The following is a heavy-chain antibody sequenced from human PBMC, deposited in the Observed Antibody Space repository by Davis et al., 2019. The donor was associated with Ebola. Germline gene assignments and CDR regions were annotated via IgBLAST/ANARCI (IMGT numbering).Heavy chain of an antibody. V-gene: IGHV4-38-2*02. Sequence: SETLSLTCTVSGYSISSGYYWGWIRQPPGKGLEWIGSIYHSGSTYYNPSLKSRVTISVDTSKNQFSLKLSSVTAADTAVYYCATEQLGYCSGGSCNNWGQGTLVTVSS. CDR2: IYHSGST. CDR3: ATEQLGYCSGGSCNN. D-gene: IGHD2-15*01. CDR1: GYSISSGYY. J-gene: IGHJ4*02.